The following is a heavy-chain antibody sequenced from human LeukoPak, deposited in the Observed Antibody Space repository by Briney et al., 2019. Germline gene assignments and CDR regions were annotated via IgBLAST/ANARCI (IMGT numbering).Heavy chain of an antibody. CDR2: ISGSGGST. Sequence: PGGSLRLSCAASGFTFSSYAMSWVRQAPGKGLEWVSAISGSGGSTYYADSVKGRFTISRDNSKTTLYLQMNSLRAEDTAVYYCAKDVDFWSGRGYFDYWGQGTLVTVSS. CDR3: AKDVDFWSGRGYFDY. V-gene: IGHV3-23*01. CDR1: GFTFSSYA. J-gene: IGHJ4*02. D-gene: IGHD3-3*01.